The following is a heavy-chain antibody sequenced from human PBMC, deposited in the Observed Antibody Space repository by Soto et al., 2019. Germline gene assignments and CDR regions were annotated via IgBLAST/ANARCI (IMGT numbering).Heavy chain of an antibody. CDR1: GFTFRSYG. CDR2: ISSSGSTI. J-gene: IGHJ4*02. Sequence: AGGSLRLSCAASGFTFRSYGMHWVRQAPGKGLEWVSYISSSGSTIYYADSVKGRFTISRDNAKNSLYLQMNSLRAEDTAVYYCAFGDYQIDYWGQGTLVTVSS. V-gene: IGHV3-48*04. CDR3: AFGDYQIDY. D-gene: IGHD4-17*01.